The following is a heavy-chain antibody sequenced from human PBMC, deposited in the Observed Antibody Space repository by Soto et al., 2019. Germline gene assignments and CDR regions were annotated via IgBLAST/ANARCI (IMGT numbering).Heavy chain of an antibody. Sequence: QVQLVQSGAEVKKPGASVKVSCKASGYTFIHYYIHWVRQAPGQGLEWMAIINPNGGSTNYAHKFQGRVTVTSDTSTSTVSMELNSLGSDDTAVYFCARSLLQGDFWGQGTLVTVSS. J-gene: IGHJ4*02. V-gene: IGHV1-46*01. D-gene: IGHD2-21*01. CDR1: GYTFIHYY. CDR3: ARSLLQGDF. CDR2: INPNGGST.